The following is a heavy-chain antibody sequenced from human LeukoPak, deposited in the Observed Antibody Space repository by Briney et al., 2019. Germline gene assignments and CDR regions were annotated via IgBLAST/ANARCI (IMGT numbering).Heavy chain of an antibody. CDR3: AREGSSLTGVHY. D-gene: IGHD3-9*01. J-gene: IGHJ4*02. V-gene: IGHV1-46*01. Sequence: ASVKVSCKTSGYTFSSYYMHWVRQAPGQGLEWMGRFNPSDGSARCAQKFQGRGAITRYMSTSTVYMELSSLSSEDTAVYYCAREGSSLTGVHYWGQGTLVTVSS. CDR1: GYTFSSYY. CDR2: FNPSDGSA.